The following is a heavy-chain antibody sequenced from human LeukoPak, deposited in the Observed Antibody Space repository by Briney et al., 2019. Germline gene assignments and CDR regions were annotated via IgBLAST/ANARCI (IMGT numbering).Heavy chain of an antibody. J-gene: IGHJ4*02. CDR3: AHRPRPIRGYSSGWYFDY. CDR1: GFSLSTSGVG. V-gene: IGHV2-5*02. CDR2: IYWDVDK. D-gene: IGHD6-19*01. Sequence: QSGPTLVKPTQTLTLTCTFSGFSLSTSGVGVGWIRQPPGKALEWLALIYWDVDKRYSPSLKSRLTITKDTSKNQVVLTMTNMDPVDTATYYCAHRPRPIRGYSSGWYFDYWGQGTLVTVSS.